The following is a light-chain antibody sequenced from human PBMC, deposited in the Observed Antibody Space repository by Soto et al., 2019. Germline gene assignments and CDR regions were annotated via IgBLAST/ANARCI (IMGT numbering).Light chain of an antibody. CDR3: QQYDDWRLLT. CDR1: QSVSSH. V-gene: IGKV3-15*01. J-gene: IGKJ4*01. CDR2: GAS. Sequence: EVVMTQSPATLSVSPGDKATLSCRASQSVSSHLAWYQQKPGQAPRLLIYGASTRASGVPARFSGSGSGTEFTLTISSLQSEDFAIYYCQQYDDWRLLTFGGATKVEI.